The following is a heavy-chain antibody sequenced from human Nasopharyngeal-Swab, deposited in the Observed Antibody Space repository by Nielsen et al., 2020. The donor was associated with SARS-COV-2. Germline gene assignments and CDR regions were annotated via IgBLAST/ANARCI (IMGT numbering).Heavy chain of an antibody. CDR2: INRSGST. Sequence: SETLSLTCGVYGGSFSGYYCSWIRQPPGKGLEWIGKINRSGSTNYKPSLKSRVTISVDTSKNQFSLKLSSVTAADTAVYYCARVSGSSRLYYYYGMDVWGQGTTVTISS. D-gene: IGHD6-13*01. CDR1: GGSFSGYY. V-gene: IGHV4-34*01. J-gene: IGHJ6*02. CDR3: ARVSGSSRLYYYYGMDV.